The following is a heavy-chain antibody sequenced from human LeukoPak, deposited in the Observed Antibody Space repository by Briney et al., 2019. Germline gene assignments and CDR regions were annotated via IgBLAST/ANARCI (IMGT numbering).Heavy chain of an antibody. V-gene: IGHV3-66*02. CDR3: ATEYYDFWSGYSLRYYYYMDV. D-gene: IGHD3-3*01. CDR2: IYSGGST. J-gene: IGHJ6*03. Sequence: GGSLRLTCAASGFTVSSNYMSWLRQAPGKGLEWVSVIYSGGSTYYADPVKGRFTISRDNSKNTLYLQMNSLRAEDTAVYYCATEYYDFWSGYSLRYYYYMDVWGKGTTVTVSS. CDR1: GFTVSSNY.